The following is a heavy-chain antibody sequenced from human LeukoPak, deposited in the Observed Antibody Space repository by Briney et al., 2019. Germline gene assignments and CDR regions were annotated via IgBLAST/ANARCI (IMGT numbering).Heavy chain of an antibody. CDR3: ARVAYCTKGVCINFDL. V-gene: IGHV1-2*02. Sequence: ASVKVSCKASGYTFTGSYIHWMRQAPGQGLEWMGWSNPNSGGTKYAQKVQGRVTVTRDTSTSTAYMQLSGLRADDRAVYYCARVAYCTKGVCINFDLWGQGTLVTVSS. CDR2: SNPNSGGT. CDR1: GYTFTGSY. J-gene: IGHJ4*02. D-gene: IGHD2-8*01.